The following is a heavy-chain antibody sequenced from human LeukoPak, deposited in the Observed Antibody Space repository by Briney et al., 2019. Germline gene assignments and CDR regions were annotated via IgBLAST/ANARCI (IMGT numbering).Heavy chain of an antibody. V-gene: IGHV6-1*01. CDR1: GDSVSSNGVA. Sequence: SQTLSLTCAISGDSVSSNGVAWSWIRQSPSRGLEWLGRTYYESKWSNDYALSVRSRITINPDTSKNQFSLQLNSLTPEDTAVYYCARGRNSAFDYWGQGTLVTVAS. CDR3: ARGRNSAFDY. CDR2: TYYESKWSN. J-gene: IGHJ4*02. D-gene: IGHD1-14*01.